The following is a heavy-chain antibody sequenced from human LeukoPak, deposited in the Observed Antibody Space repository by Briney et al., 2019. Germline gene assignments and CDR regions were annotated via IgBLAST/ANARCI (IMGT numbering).Heavy chain of an antibody. Sequence: QAGGSLRLSCAASGFPFSIYSMTWVHQAPGKGLEWVANIKPDGTTKFYVDSVKGRFTISSDNALNSLYLQMNSLRAEDTAIYYCARSIPYGTTWYGRSDYWGQGALVTVSS. J-gene: IGHJ4*02. D-gene: IGHD6-13*01. CDR3: ARSIPYGTTWYGRSDY. CDR2: IKPDGTTK. CDR1: GFPFSIYS. V-gene: IGHV3-7*03.